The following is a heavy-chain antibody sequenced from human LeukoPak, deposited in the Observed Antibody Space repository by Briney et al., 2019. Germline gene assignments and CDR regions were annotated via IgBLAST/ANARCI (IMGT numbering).Heavy chain of an antibody. D-gene: IGHD3-10*01. CDR1: GGSISSGSYY. V-gene: IGHV4-61*02. CDR2: IYTSGST. CDR3: AGESITMVRGVS. J-gene: IGHJ5*02. Sequence: SETLSLTCTVSGGSISSGSYYWSWIRQPAGKGLEWIGRIYTSGSTNYNPSLKSRVTISVDTSKNQFSLKLSSVTAADTAVYYCAGESITMVRGVSWGQGTLVTVSS.